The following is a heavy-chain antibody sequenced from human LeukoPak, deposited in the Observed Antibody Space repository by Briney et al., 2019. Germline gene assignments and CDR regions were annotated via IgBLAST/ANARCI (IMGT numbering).Heavy chain of an antibody. V-gene: IGHV3-15*01. J-gene: IGHJ6*02. D-gene: IGHD1-26*01. CDR2: IKSKTDGGTT. CDR3: TTNIVGATTLYYYGMDV. Sequence: GGSLRLSCAASGFTFSNAWMSWVRQAPGKGLEWVGRIKSKTDGGTTDYAAPVKGRFTISRDDSKNTLYLQMNSLKTEDTAVYYCTTNIVGATTLYYYGMDVWGQGTTVTVSS. CDR1: GFTFSNAW.